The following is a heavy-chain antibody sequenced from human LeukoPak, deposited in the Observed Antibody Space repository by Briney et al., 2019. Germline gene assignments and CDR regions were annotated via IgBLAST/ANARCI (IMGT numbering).Heavy chain of an antibody. V-gene: IGHV3-49*04. Sequence: GGSLRLSCAASGFTSSSHWMGWVRQAPGKGLEWVGFIRSKAYGGTTEYAASVKGRFTISRDDSKSIAYLQMNSLKTEDTAVYYCTRAGYSYGPYYYMDVWGKGTTVTVSS. D-gene: IGHD5-18*01. CDR3: TRAGYSYGPYYYMDV. J-gene: IGHJ6*03. CDR2: IRSKAYGGTT. CDR1: GFTSSSHW.